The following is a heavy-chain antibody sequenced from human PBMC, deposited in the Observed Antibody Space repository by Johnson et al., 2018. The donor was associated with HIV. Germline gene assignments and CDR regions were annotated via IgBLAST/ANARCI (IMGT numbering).Heavy chain of an antibody. J-gene: IGHJ3*02. D-gene: IGHD6-6*01. CDR2: IGTAGDT. V-gene: IGHV3-13*01. CDR1: GFTFSSYD. CDR3: ARDSGKKRSSSPGPDAFDI. Sequence: VQLVESGGGLVQPGGSLRLSCAASGFTFSSYDMHWVRQATGKSLEWVSVIGTAGDTYYAGSVKGRFTISRDNAKNSLYLQMNSLRAGDTAVYYCARDSGKKRSSSPGPDAFDIWGQGTMVTVSS.